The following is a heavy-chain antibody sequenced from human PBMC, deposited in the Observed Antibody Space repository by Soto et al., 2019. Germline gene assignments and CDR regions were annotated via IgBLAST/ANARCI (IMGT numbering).Heavy chain of an antibody. Sequence: SVKVSFRASGYTFTSYGISWVRQAPGQGLEWMGWISAYNGNTNYAQKLQGRVTMTTDTSTSTAYMELRSLRSDDTAVYYCARGGSGSYYNIFPYWGQGTLVTVSS. D-gene: IGHD3-10*01. CDR1: GYTFTSYG. CDR2: ISAYNGNT. CDR3: ARGGSGSYYNIFPY. J-gene: IGHJ4*02. V-gene: IGHV1-18*04.